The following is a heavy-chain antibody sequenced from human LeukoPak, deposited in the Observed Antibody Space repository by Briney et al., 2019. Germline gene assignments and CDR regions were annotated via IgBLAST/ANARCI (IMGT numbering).Heavy chain of an antibody. CDR2: ISYSGNT. V-gene: IGHV4-39*01. D-gene: IGHD6-13*01. CDR1: GGSISSSSYY. CDR3: ASGGSSSWYRWFDP. Sequence: SETLSLTCTVSGGSISSSSYYWGWIRQPPGKGLEWIGDISYSGNTYYSPSLKSRVTISVDTSKNQFSLKLSSVTATDTAVYYCASGGSSSWYRWFDPWGQGTLVTVSS. J-gene: IGHJ5*02.